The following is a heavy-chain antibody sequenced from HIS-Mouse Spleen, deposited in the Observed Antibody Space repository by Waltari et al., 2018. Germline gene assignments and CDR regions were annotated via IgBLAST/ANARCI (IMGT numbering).Heavy chain of an antibody. CDR2: IYYSGST. D-gene: IGHD6-13*01. Sequence: QLQLQESGPGLVKPSETLSLTCTVSGGSISSSSYYWGWIRQPPGTGLEWIGSIYYSGSTYYTPSLKSRVTISVDTSKNQFSRKLSSVTAADTAVYYCAREIPYSSSWYDWYFDLWGRGTLVTVSS. CDR3: AREIPYSSSWYDWYFDL. V-gene: IGHV4-39*07. CDR1: GGSISSSSYY. J-gene: IGHJ2*01.